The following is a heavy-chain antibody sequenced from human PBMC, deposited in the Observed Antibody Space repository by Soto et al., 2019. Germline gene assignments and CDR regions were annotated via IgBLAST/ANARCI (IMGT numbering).Heavy chain of an antibody. Sequence: EVQLVESGGGLVQPGGSLRLSCAASGFTFSDYWMSWVRQAPGKGLEWVANIKQDGSEKYYVDSVKGRFTISRDNAKNSLYLQMNSLRAEDTAVYYCASEGFRAVMSYYGMDVWGQGTTVTVSS. CDR2: IKQDGSEK. CDR3: ASEGFRAVMSYYGMDV. D-gene: IGHD3-16*01. CDR1: GFTFSDYW. J-gene: IGHJ6*02. V-gene: IGHV3-7*04.